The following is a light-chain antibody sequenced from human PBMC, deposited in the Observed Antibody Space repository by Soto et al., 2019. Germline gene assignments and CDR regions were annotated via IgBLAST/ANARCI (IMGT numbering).Light chain of an antibody. J-gene: IGKJ2*01. CDR3: QQYYSYPYT. Sequence: AIRMTQSPSSFSASTGDRVTITCRASQGISSYLAWYQQKPGKAPKLLIYAASTLQSGVPSRFSGSGSGTDFTLTISCLQSEDFATYYCQQYYSYPYTFGQGXKXXI. CDR2: AAS. V-gene: IGKV1-8*01. CDR1: QGISSY.